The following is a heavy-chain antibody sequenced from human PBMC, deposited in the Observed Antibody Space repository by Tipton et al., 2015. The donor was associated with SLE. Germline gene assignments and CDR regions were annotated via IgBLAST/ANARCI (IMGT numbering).Heavy chain of an antibody. V-gene: IGHV3-48*04. D-gene: IGHD3-10*01. J-gene: IGHJ4*02. CDR1: GFTFNTYT. CDR3: ASLGSSEGGDY. Sequence: SLRLSCAASGFTFNTYTMNWVRQAPGKGLEWVSYISSSGSTIYYADSVKGRFTISRDNAKNSLYLQMNSLRAEDTAVYYCASLGSSEGGDYWGQGTLVTVSS. CDR2: ISSSGSTI.